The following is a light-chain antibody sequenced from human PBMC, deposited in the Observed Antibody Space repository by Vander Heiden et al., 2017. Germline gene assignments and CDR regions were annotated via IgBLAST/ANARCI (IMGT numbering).Light chain of an antibody. CDR2: STN. CDR1: SGSVSTNYD. J-gene: IGLJ2*01. Sequence: QTVVTQEPSLSVPPGGTVTPTCRLSSGSVSTNYDPSWYQQTPGQSPRTLIYSTNTRSSGVPDRFSGSILGNTAALTITGAQADDESDYYCVLYMGSGISVFGGGTKLTVL. V-gene: IGLV8-61*01. CDR3: VLYMGSGISV.